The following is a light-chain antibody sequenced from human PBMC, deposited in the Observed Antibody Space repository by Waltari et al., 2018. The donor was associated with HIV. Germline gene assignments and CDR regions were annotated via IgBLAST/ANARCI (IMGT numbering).Light chain of an antibody. V-gene: IGLV1-40*01. CDR2: GNN. CDR1: SPNIGAGCD. CDR3: QSYDSSLSAFV. Sequence: QSVLTQPPSVSGAPGQRVTIPCTGSSPNIGAGCDVHWSQQLPGTAPKLLIYGNNNRPSGVPDRFSGSKSGTSASLAITGLQAEDEADYYCQSYDSSLSAFVFGTGTKVTVL. J-gene: IGLJ1*01.